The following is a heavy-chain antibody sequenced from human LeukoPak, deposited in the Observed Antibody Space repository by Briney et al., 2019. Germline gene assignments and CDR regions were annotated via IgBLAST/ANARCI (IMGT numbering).Heavy chain of an antibody. D-gene: IGHD5/OR15-5a*01. CDR2: IIPIFGTA. CDR1: GYTFTSYA. CDR3: ATSTFDNWFDP. Sequence: SVKVSCKASGYTFTSYAISWVRQAPGQGLEWMGGIIPIFGTANYAQKFQGRVTITADKSTSTAYMELSSLRSEDTAVYYCATSTFDNWFDPWGQGTLVTVSS. J-gene: IGHJ5*02. V-gene: IGHV1-69*06.